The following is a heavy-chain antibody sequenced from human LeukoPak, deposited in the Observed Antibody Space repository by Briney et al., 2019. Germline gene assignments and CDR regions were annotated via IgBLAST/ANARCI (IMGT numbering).Heavy chain of an antibody. V-gene: IGHV4-34*01. CDR2: INHSGST. D-gene: IGHD6-6*01. CDR3: ARGLAARGDY. CDR1: GFTFSDYY. J-gene: IGHJ4*02. Sequence: GSLRLSCAASGFTFSDYYMSWIRQPPGKGLEWIGEINHSGSTNYNPPLKSRVTISVDTSKNQFSLKLSSVTAADTAVYYCARGLAARGDYWGQGTLVTVSS.